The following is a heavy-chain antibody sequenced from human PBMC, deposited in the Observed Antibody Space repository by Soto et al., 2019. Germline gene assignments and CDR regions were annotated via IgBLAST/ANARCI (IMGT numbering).Heavy chain of an antibody. CDR1: GGSFSGYY. D-gene: IGHD6-6*01. V-gene: IGHV4-34*01. CDR3: ARGAYSSSPCYFFDY. J-gene: IGHJ4*02. Sequence: PSETLSLTCAVYGGSFSGYYWSWIRQPPGKGLEWTGEINHSGSTNYNPSLKSRVTISVDTSKNQFSLKLSSVTAADTAVYCCARGAYSSSPCYFFDYWGQGTLVTVSS. CDR2: INHSGST.